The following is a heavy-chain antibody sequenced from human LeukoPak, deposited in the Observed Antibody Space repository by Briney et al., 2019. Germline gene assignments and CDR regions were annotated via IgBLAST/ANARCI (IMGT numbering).Heavy chain of an antibody. D-gene: IGHD2-15*01. Sequence: SETLSLTCTVSGGSISSGGYYWSWIRQHPGKGLEWIGYIYSSGSTYYNPSLKSRVTISVDTSKNQFSLKLSSVTAADTAVYYCARGGYWSGGSCYSVWFDPWGQGTLVTVSS. CDR3: ARGGYWSGGSCYSVWFDP. V-gene: IGHV4-31*03. CDR2: IYSSGST. J-gene: IGHJ5*02. CDR1: GGSISSGGYY.